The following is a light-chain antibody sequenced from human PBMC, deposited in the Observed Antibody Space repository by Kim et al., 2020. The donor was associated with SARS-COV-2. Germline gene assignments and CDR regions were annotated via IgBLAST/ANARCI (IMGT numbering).Light chain of an antibody. CDR2: DTS. V-gene: IGKV3-11*01. J-gene: IGKJ2*01. Sequence: SPGARATHSCRARRSLSGYLAWYQQRPGQAPRVLIYDTSTRAAGIPGRFSGSGSGTDFTLTISSLEPEDSAVYFCQQRDDWPRYTFGQGTKLEI. CDR3: QQRDDWPRYT. CDR1: RSLSGY.